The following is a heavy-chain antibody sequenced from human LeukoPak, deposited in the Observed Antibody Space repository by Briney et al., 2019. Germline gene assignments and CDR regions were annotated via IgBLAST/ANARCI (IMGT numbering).Heavy chain of an antibody. J-gene: IGHJ4*02. V-gene: IGHV3-23*01. Sequence: GGSLRLSCAASGFTFSSYAMSWVRQAPGKGLEWVSAISGSGGSTYYADSVKGRFTISRDNSKNTLYLQMNSLRAEDTAIYYCAKDPDDYVWGSYRPNYFDYWGQGTLVTVSS. CDR2: ISGSGGST. D-gene: IGHD3-16*02. CDR1: GFTFSSYA. CDR3: AKDPDDYVWGSYRPNYFDY.